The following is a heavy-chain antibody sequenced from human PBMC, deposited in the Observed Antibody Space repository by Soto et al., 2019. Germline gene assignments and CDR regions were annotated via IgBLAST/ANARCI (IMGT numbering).Heavy chain of an antibody. J-gene: IGHJ4*02. CDR3: AKRITMVRGVSYYFDY. V-gene: IGHV1-46*01. CDR2: INPSGGST. Sequence: ASVKLSCTASGYTFTSYDINWVRQATGQGLEWMGIINPSGGSTSYAQKFQGRVTMTRDTSTSTVYMELSSLRAEDTAVYYCAKRITMVRGVSYYFDYWGQGTLVTVSS. D-gene: IGHD3-10*01. CDR1: GYTFTSYD.